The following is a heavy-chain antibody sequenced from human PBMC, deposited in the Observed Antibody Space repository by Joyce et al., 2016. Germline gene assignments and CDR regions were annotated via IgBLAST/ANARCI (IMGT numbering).Heavy chain of an antibody. J-gene: IGHJ3*01. CDR1: YRISHKKV. CDR2: IGASVGGR. Sequence: QLEESGGTLVHPGGSLRLSCKVSYRISHKKVMAWVRQAPGKGLGWVSAIGASVGGRYYADSVKGRFTVSRDNSKNMMYLEMTSLQIEDTAVYYCARAKTVVVAYTLRDGFDVWGQGTQVAVSS. CDR3: ARAKTVVVAYTLRDGFDV. D-gene: IGHD2-15*01. V-gene: IGHV3-23*04.